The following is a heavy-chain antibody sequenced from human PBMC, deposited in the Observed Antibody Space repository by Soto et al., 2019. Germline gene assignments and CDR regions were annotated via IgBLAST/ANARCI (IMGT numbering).Heavy chain of an antibody. CDR2: INHSGST. CDR3: ARDRPASD. Sequence: PSETLSLTCAVYGGSFSGYYWSWIRQPPGKGLEWIGEINHSGSTNYNPSLKSRVTISVDTSKNQFSLKLSSVTAADTAVYYCARDRPASDWGQGTLVTVSS. V-gene: IGHV4-34*01. D-gene: IGHD2-2*01. J-gene: IGHJ4*02. CDR1: GGSFSGYY.